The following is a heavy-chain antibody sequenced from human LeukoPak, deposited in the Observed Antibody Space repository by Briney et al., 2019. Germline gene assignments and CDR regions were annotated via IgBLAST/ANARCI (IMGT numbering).Heavy chain of an antibody. D-gene: IGHD6-13*01. CDR1: GGSFSGYY. CDR2: INHSGST. V-gene: IGHV4-34*01. CDR3: AREPIAAAGTNFPWFDP. J-gene: IGHJ5*02. Sequence: KPSETLSLTCAVYGGSFSGYYWSWIRQPPGKGLEWIGEINHSGSTNYNPSLKSRVTISVDTSKNQFSLKLSSVTAADTAVYYCAREPIAAAGTNFPWFDPWGQGTLVTVSS.